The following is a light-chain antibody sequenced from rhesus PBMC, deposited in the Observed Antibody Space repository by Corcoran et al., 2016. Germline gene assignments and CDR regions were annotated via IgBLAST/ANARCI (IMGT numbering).Light chain of an antibody. CDR2: DAS. CDR3: LQHYSYPLT. V-gene: IGKV1-28*03. J-gene: IGKJ4*01. CDR1: HAISIY. Sequence: DIQMTQSPSSLSASVGDTVTITCRASHAISIYLNWFQQKPGTAPKLLISDASRLESGVPSRFSGSGSGTDFTLSLSSLQPEDFAAYYCLQHYSYPLTFGEGTKVEIK.